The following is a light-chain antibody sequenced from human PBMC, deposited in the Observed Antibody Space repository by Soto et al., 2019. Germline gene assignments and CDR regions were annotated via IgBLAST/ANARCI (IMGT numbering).Light chain of an antibody. Sequence: QSVLTQPPSVXXXPGQRVTISCTGSSSNIGAGHDVHWYQRLPGTAPKLLIYGNGNRPSGIPDRFSGSKSGTSASLAITGLHAEDEADYYCQSYDSSLSGSEVFGNGTKVTVL. CDR1: SSNIGAGHD. V-gene: IGLV1-40*01. CDR2: GNG. J-gene: IGLJ1*01. CDR3: QSYDSSLSGSEV.